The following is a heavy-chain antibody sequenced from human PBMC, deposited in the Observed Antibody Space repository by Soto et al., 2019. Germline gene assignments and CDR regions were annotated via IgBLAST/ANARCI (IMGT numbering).Heavy chain of an antibody. D-gene: IGHD3-22*01. CDR1: GYTFTGYY. CDR2: INPNSGGT. V-gene: IGHV1-2*04. J-gene: IGHJ5*02. Sequence: ASVKVSCEASGYTFTGYYMHWVRQAPGQGLEWMGWINPNSGGTNYAQKFQGWVTMTRDTSISTAYMELSRLRSDDTAVYYCARSRYYDSSGYYSAWGQGTLVTVSS. CDR3: ARSRYYDSSGYYSA.